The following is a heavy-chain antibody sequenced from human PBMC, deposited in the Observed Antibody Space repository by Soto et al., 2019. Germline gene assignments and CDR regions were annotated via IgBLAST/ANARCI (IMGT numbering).Heavy chain of an antibody. CDR2: ISGSGGST. Sequence: EVPLLDSGGGLVQPGGSLRLSCAASGFTFRNYAMSWVRQPPGKGLEWVSTISGSGGSTYYADSVKGRFTISRDNSKNTLYLQMNSLRAEDTAVYYCAKRVYSASGSYYIDYWGQGTLVTVSS. V-gene: IGHV3-23*01. J-gene: IGHJ4*02. D-gene: IGHD3-10*01. CDR1: GFTFRNYA. CDR3: AKRVYSASGSYYIDY.